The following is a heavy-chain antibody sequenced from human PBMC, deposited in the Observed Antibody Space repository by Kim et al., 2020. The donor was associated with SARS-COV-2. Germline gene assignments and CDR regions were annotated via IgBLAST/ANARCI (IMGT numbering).Heavy chain of an antibody. V-gene: IGHV3-21*01. D-gene: IGHD1-20*01. Sequence: GGSLRLSCAASGFTFSSYSMNWVRQAPGKGLEWVSSISSSSSYIYYADSVKGRFTISRDNAKNSLYLQMNSLRAEDTAVHYCVRDNIRGGMDVWGQGTTVTVSS. CDR2: ISSSSSYI. CDR3: VRDNIRGGMDV. J-gene: IGHJ6*02. CDR1: GFTFSSYS.